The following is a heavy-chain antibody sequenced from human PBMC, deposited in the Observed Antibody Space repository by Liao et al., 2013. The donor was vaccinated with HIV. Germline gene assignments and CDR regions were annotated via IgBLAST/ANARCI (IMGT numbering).Heavy chain of an antibody. CDR2: IYDNGNT. CDR3: ARVRDYYGSGSYYKDV. V-gene: IGHV4-4*07. J-gene: IGHJ6*03. D-gene: IGHD3-10*01. Sequence: QVQLPQWGAGLVKPPETLSLTCTVSGGSIRSYHWSWIRQSAGKGLEWIGRIYDNGNTIYTPSLESRVTMSLDTSKNQFSLNLTSVTAADTAVYYCARVRDYYGSGSYYKDVWGRGTTVTVSS. CDR1: GGSIRSYH.